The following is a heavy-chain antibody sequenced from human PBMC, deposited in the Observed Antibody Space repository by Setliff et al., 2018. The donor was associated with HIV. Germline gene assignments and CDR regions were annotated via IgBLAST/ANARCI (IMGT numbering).Heavy chain of an antibody. D-gene: IGHD5-18*01. J-gene: IGHJ6*03. CDR1: GYNFTTYD. CDR2: MNSNSGNT. V-gene: IGHV1-8*02. CDR3: ARGDPRRGYSYGPEYMDV. Sequence: ASVKVSCKASGYNFTTYDINWVRQATGQGLEWMGWMNSNSGNTDYAQKFQGRVTMTRNTSISTVYMEMSSLRSEDTAVYYCARGDPRRGYSYGPEYMDVWGKGTTVTVS.